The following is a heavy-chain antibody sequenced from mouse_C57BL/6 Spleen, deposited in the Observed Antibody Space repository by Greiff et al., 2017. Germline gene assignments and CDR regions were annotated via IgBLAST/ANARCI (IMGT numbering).Heavy chain of an antibody. CDR3: ARKSQLLSSMDY. V-gene: IGHV2-6*02. CDR2: ICSDGST. J-gene: IGHJ4*01. Sequence: VQLQQSGPGLVAPSQSLSITCTVSGFSLTSYGVHWVRQPPGKGLEWLVVICSDGSTTYNSALKSRLSISKDNSKSQVFLKMNSRQTDDTAMDYCARKSQLLSSMDYWGQGTSVTVSS. CDR1: GFSLTSYG. D-gene: IGHD2-1*01.